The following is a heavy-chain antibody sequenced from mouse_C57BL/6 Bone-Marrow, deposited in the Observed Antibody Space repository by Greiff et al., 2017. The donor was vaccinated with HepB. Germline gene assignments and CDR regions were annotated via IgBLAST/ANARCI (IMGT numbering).Heavy chain of an antibody. J-gene: IGHJ2*01. V-gene: IGHV1-59*01. D-gene: IGHD3-3*01. CDR3: ASSEGDYFDY. Sequence: QVQLQQPGAELVRPGASVKLSCKASGYTFTSYWMHWVKQRPGQGLEWIGVIDPADSYTNYNQKFKGKATLTVDTSSSTAYMQLSSLTSEDAAFYYGASSEGDYFDYWGQGTTLTVSS. CDR2: IDPADSYT. CDR1: GYTFTSYW.